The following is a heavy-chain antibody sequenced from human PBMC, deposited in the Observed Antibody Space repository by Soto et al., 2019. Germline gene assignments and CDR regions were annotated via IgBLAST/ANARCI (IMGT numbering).Heavy chain of an antibody. CDR1: GGSFSGYQ. Sequence: QVQLQQWGAGLLKPSETLSLTCAVYGGSFSGYQWTWIRQTPGKRLEWIGEINDSGTINYNPSLKRRLTILVDTTKKQISLKLSSVTAADAAVYYCARGLLLWFGEFSRRGGYYYYMDVWGKGTTVTVSS. D-gene: IGHD3-10*01. V-gene: IGHV4-34*01. CDR2: INDSGTI. CDR3: ARGLLLWFGEFSRRGGYYYYMDV. J-gene: IGHJ6*03.